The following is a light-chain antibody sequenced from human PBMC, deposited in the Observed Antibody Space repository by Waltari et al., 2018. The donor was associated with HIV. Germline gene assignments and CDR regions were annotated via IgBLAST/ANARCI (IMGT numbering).Light chain of an antibody. CDR1: QAINNY. J-gene: IGKJ2*01. Sequence: DIQLTQSPSFLSASVGDRVTITGRASQAINNYLAWYPQTPGKAPKLLIYATSTLQSGVPSRCSGSGSGTEFALTVGSLQPEDFATYYCQQLNNYPHTFGQGTKLEIK. CDR3: QQLNNYPHT. CDR2: ATS. V-gene: IGKV1-9*01.